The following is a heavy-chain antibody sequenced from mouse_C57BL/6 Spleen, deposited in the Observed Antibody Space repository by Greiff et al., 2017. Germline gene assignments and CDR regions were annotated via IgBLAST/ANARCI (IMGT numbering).Heavy chain of an antibody. CDR2: IDPATGGT. D-gene: IGHD2-14*01. Sequence: QVQLQQSGAELVRPGASVTLSCTASGYTFTDYEMHWVKQTPVHGLEWIGAIDPATGGTAYNQKFKGKVILTADKSSSTAYMELRSLTSEDSAVYYCTRYYRKYYAMDYWGQGTSVTVSS. J-gene: IGHJ4*01. CDR1: GYTFTDYE. V-gene: IGHV1-15*01. CDR3: TRYYRKYYAMDY.